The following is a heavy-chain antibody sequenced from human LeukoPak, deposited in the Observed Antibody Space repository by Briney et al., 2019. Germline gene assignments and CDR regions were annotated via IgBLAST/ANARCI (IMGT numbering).Heavy chain of an antibody. CDR1: GFTFDDYG. Sequence: GGSLRLSCAASGFTFDDYGMSWVRQAPGKGLEWVAFIRYDGSDKYYADSVKGRFTISRDNSKNTLYLHVNSLRAEDTAVYYCARTTIAVAGFAFDIWGQGTMVTVSS. D-gene: IGHD6-19*01. J-gene: IGHJ3*02. CDR2: IRYDGSDK. V-gene: IGHV3-30*02. CDR3: ARTTIAVAGFAFDI.